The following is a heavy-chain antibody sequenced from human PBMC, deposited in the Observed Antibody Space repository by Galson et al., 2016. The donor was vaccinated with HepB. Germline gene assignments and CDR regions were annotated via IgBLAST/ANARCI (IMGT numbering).Heavy chain of an antibody. V-gene: IGHV3-11*01. J-gene: IGHJ4*02. CDR1: GFTFSDYH. CDR3: AREGSAYGYYFDY. Sequence: SLRLSCAASGFTFSDYHMSWIRQAPGKGLEWISYISSGSHTIYYADSVTGRFTISRDNAKNSLYLQMDSLRAEDTAMYYCAREGSAYGYYFDYWGQGVLVRVSS. CDR2: ISSGSHTI. D-gene: IGHD5-12*01.